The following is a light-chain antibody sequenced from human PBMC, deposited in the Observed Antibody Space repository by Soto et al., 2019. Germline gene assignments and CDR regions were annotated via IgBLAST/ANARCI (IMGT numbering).Light chain of an antibody. CDR2: EDI. Sequence: QSALTQPASVSGSPGQSIAISCAGTSSDIGTYNHVSWYQQHPGKAPQLIIYEDINRPSGLSSRFSGSKSGNTASLTISGLQAEAEADYCCCAYTTSSTLVCGTGTKLTVL. V-gene: IGLV2-14*01. J-gene: IGLJ1*01. CDR1: SSDIGTYNH. CDR3: CAYTTSSTLV.